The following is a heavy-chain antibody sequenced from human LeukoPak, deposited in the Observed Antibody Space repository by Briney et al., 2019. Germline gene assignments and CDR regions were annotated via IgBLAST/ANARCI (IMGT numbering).Heavy chain of an antibody. CDR3: ARSPHILTGENFDY. J-gene: IGHJ4*02. Sequence: ASVKVSCKASGYTFTSYYMHWVRQAPGQGLEWMGWINPNHGDTNYAQKFQDRVSMTRDTSISTAYMHLSRLRSADTAVYYCARSPHILTGENFDYWGQGTLLTVSS. CDR2: INPNHGDT. CDR1: GYTFTSYY. D-gene: IGHD3-9*01. V-gene: IGHV1-2*02.